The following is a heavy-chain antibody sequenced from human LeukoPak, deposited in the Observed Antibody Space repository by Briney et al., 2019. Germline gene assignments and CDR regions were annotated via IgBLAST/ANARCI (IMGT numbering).Heavy chain of an antibody. CDR3: ARVETEGSSWYGVHYFDY. Sequence: SETLSLTCTVSGGSVSSYYWSWIRQPAGKGLEWIGRIYTSGSTYYNPSLESRVTISLDTSKNQFSLKLSSVTAADTAMYYCARVETEGSSWYGVHYFDYWGQGTQVTVSS. V-gene: IGHV4-4*07. CDR1: GGSVSSYY. J-gene: IGHJ4*02. D-gene: IGHD6-13*01. CDR2: IYTSGST.